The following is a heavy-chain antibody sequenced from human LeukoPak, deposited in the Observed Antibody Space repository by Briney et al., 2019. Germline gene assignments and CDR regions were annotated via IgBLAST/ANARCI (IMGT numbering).Heavy chain of an antibody. Sequence: GGSLRLSCAASGFTFSSYGMHWVRQAPGKGLEWVAVISYDGSNKYYADSVKGLFTISRDNSKNTLYLQMNSLRAEDTAVYYCAKDRTYYYDSSGYYNFDYWGQGTLVTVSS. D-gene: IGHD3-22*01. V-gene: IGHV3-30*18. CDR1: GFTFSSYG. CDR2: ISYDGSNK. CDR3: AKDRTYYYDSSGYYNFDY. J-gene: IGHJ4*02.